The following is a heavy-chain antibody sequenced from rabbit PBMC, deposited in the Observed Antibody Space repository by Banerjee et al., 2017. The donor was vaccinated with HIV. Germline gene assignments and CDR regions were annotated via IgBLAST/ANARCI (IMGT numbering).Heavy chain of an antibody. CDR3: ASSVGYGYGSLKL. J-gene: IGHJ4*01. V-gene: IGHV1S40*01. Sequence: QSLEESGGDLVKPGASLTLTCTASGADFSSGYWICWVRQAPGKGLEWIGCIDVGSSGYTYYASWAKGRFTISKTSSTTVTLQMTSLTAADTASYFCASSVGYGYGSLKLWGPGTLVTVS. CDR2: IDVGSSGYT. CDR1: GADFSSGYW. D-gene: IGHD6-1*01.